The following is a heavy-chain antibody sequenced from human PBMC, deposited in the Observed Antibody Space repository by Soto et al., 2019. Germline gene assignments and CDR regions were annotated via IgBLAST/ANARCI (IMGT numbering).Heavy chain of an antibody. V-gene: IGHV4-34*01. CDR3: ARGYGTNGVCSDY. Sequence: QVQLQQWGAGLLKPSETLSLTCAVYGGSFSGYYWSCIRQPPGKGLEWIGEINHSGSTNYNPSLKSRVTISVDTSKNQFSLKLSSVTAADTAVYYCARGYGTNGVCSDYWGQGTLVTVSS. J-gene: IGHJ4*02. CDR1: GGSFSGYY. CDR2: INHSGST. D-gene: IGHD2-8*01.